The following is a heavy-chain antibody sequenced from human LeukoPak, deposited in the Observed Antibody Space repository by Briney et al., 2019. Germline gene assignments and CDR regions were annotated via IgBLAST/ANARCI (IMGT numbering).Heavy chain of an antibody. CDR2: IYPGDSDT. V-gene: IGHV5-51*01. CDR1: GYSFTNYW. CDR3: ARHREPEYSGYASALDY. J-gene: IGHJ4*02. Sequence: GESLKISCKGSGYSFTNYWIGWVRQMPGKGLEWMGSIYPGDSDTKYRPSFQGQVTISVDKSISTAYLQWSSLKAPDTAMYYCARHREPEYSGYASALDYWGQGTLVTVSS. D-gene: IGHD5-12*01.